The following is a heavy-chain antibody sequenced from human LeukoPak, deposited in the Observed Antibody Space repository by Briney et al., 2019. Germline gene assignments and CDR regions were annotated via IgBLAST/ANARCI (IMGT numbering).Heavy chain of an antibody. V-gene: IGHV4-4*07. CDR1: GGSISSYY. Sequence: SETLSLTCTVSGGSISSYYWSWIRQPAGKGLEWIGRIYTSGSTNYNPSIKSRVTMSVDTSKNQFSLKLSSVTAADTAVYYCARDHIVVVPAATNYYYYMDVWGKGTTVTVSS. J-gene: IGHJ6*03. CDR2: IYTSGST. D-gene: IGHD2-2*01. CDR3: ARDHIVVVPAATNYYYYMDV.